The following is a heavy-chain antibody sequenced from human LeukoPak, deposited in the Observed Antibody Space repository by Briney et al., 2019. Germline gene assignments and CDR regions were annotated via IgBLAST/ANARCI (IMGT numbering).Heavy chain of an antibody. Sequence: SETLSLTCAVSDYSISSGDYWGWIRQPPGKGLEWIGSVYYSGSTHYSPSLKNRVTISVDMSKNQFSLKLRSVTAADTALYYCARNDSSGYFDYWGQGTLVTVSS. D-gene: IGHD3-22*01. CDR1: DYSISSGDY. J-gene: IGHJ4*02. V-gene: IGHV4-38-2*01. CDR2: VYYSGST. CDR3: ARNDSSGYFDY.